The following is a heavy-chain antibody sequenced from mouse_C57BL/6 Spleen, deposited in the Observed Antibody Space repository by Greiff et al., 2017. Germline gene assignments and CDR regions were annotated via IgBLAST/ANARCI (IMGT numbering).Heavy chain of an antibody. Sequence: QVQLKQSGAELVRPGTSVKVSCKASGYAFTNYLIEWVKQRPGQGLEWIGVINPGSGGTTYNEKFKGKATLTADKSSSTAYMQLSSLTSENSAVXFCALCYGSSYGVRYFGVWGTRNTVTVFS. D-gene: IGHD1-1*01. V-gene: IGHV1-54*01. CDR2: INPGSGGT. J-gene: IGHJ1*03. CDR3: ALCYGSSYGVRYFGV. CDR1: GYAFTNYL.